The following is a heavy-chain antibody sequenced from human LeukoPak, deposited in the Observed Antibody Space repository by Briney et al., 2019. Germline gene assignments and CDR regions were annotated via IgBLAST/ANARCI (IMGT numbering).Heavy chain of an antibody. V-gene: IGHV1-46*01. CDR3: ARADKDSSGYYRHFDY. J-gene: IGHJ4*02. D-gene: IGHD3-22*01. CDR2: INPTGGST. Sequence: ASVKVSCKASGYTFTSYYLHWVRQAPGQGLEWMGIINPTGGSTTYAQKFQGRVTMTRDTSTSTVYMELNSLRSEDTAVYYCARADKDSSGYYRHFDYWGQGTLVTVSS. CDR1: GYTFTSYY.